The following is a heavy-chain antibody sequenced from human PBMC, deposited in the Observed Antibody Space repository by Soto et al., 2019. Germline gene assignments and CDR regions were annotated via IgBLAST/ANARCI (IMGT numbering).Heavy chain of an antibody. Sequence: GGSLRLSCAASGFTFSSYWMHWVRQAPGKGLVWVSRINSDGSSTSYADSVKGRFTISRDNAKNTLYLQMNSLRAEDTAVYYCARAGGIAARPSWFDPWGQGTLVTVSS. V-gene: IGHV3-74*01. J-gene: IGHJ5*02. CDR1: GFTFSSYW. CDR2: INSDGSST. D-gene: IGHD6-6*01. CDR3: ARAGGIAARPSWFDP.